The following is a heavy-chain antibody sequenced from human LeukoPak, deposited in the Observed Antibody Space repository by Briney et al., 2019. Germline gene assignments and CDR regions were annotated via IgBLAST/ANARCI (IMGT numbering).Heavy chain of an antibody. Sequence: GGSLRLSCAASGFTVSSNYMSWVRQAPGKGLEWVSVIYSGGSTYYADSVKGRFTISRDNSKNTLYLQMNSLRAEDTAVYYCAKRSAAAGIFFDYWGQGTLVTVSS. J-gene: IGHJ4*02. D-gene: IGHD6-13*01. CDR1: GFTVSSNY. V-gene: IGHV3-53*01. CDR2: IYSGGST. CDR3: AKRSAAAGIFFDY.